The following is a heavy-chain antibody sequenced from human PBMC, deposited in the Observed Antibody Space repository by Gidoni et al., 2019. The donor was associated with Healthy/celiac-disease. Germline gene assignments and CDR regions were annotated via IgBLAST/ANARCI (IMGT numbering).Heavy chain of an antibody. CDR1: GGSISSYY. V-gene: IGHV4-59*01. D-gene: IGHD2-2*01. Sequence: QVQLQESGPGLVKPSETLSLTCTVSGGSISSYYWSWIRQPPGKGLEWIGYIYYSGGTNYNPSLKSRVTISVDTSKNQFSLKLSSVTAADTAVYYCARESRYCSSTSCYYYMDVWGKGTTVTVSS. J-gene: IGHJ6*03. CDR3: ARESRYCSSTSCYYYMDV. CDR2: IYYSGGT.